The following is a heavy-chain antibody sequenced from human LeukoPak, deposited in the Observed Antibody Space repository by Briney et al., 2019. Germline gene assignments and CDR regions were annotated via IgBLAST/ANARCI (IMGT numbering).Heavy chain of an antibody. CDR2: IYSGGST. V-gene: IGHV3-66*01. D-gene: IGHD4-17*01. Sequence: GGSLRISWAASGFTVSSNYMSWVRQAPGKGLEWVSVIYSGGSTYYADSVKGRFTISRDNSKNTLYLQMNSLRAEDTAVYYCARVAGYGDYYYYYGMDVWGQGTTVTVSS. CDR3: ARVAGYGDYYYYYGMDV. CDR1: GFTVSSNY. J-gene: IGHJ6*02.